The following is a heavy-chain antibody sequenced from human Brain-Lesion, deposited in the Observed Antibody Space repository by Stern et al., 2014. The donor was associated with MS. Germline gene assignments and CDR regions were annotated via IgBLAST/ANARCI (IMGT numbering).Heavy chain of an antibody. Sequence: QLQLQESGPGLVKPSETLSLTCTASGGPISSSTYYWARIRQPPGHGLEWIVNPYHSGFTSYKPSLKSRVTISVDMSKTQFSLKLSSVTAADTAIYYCARHDSVPRPSQLYSARDRGPGYFDYWGQGTLVTVSS. CDR2: PYHSGFT. D-gene: IGHD1-26*01. V-gene: IGHV4-39*01. CDR3: ARHDSVPRPSQLYSARDRGPGYFDY. J-gene: IGHJ4*02. CDR1: GGPISSSTYY.